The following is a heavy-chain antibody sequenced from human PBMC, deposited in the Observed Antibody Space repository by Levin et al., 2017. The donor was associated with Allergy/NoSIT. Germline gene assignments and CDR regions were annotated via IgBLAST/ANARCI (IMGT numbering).Heavy chain of an antibody. J-gene: IGHJ3*02. CDR1: GGSISSSVFY. CDR3: ARPRSGWLDAFDI. Sequence: SQTLSLTCTVSGGSISSSVFYWGWIRQPPGKGLEWIGSIYNSGSTYHNPSLKSRVTISVDTSKDQFSLKLSSVTAADTAVYYCARPRSGWLDAFDIWGQGTMVTVSS. D-gene: IGHD6-25*01. V-gene: IGHV4-39*01. CDR2: IYNSGST.